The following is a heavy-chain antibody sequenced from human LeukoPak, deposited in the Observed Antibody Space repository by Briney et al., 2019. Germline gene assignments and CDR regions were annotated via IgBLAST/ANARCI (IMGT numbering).Heavy chain of an antibody. J-gene: IGHJ4*02. D-gene: IGHD3-10*02. CDR2: ISNGGSAT. CDR3: TRENYVPDS. CDR1: GYTFSPYW. V-gene: IGHV3-7*03. Sequence: AGGSLRLSCVASGYTFSPYWMSWVRQTPGKGLEWVASISNGGSATYYVDSVRGRFTISRDDAKSSLFLQMNGLRADDTAVYYCTRENYVPDSWGQGTLVTVSS.